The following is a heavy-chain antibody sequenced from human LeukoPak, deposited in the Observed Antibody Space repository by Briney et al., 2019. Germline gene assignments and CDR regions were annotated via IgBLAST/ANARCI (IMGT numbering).Heavy chain of an antibody. CDR3: ARVGVDYSGNIIKYFFDY. CDR2: IRTYDDNA. V-gene: IGHV1-18*01. Sequence: ASVKVSCKASGYTFTSYGISWVRQAPGQGLEWMGGIRTYDDNANYAERLQGRVTMTTDTSTSTAYMELRSLRSDDTAVYYCARVGVDYSGNIIKYFFDYWGQGTLVTVSS. J-gene: IGHJ4*02. CDR1: GYTFTSYG. D-gene: IGHD4-23*01.